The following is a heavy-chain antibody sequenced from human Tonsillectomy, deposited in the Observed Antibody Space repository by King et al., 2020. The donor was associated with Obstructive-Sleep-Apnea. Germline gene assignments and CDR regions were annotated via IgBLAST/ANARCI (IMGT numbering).Heavy chain of an antibody. CDR1: GFTVSSTY. V-gene: IGHV3-66*01. Sequence: VQLVESGGGLVQPGGSLRLSCAVSGFTVSSTYMSWVRQAPGKGLEWVSTLYSGGATDYADSVKGRFTISRDTSENTLYLQMNSLRAEDTAVYFCARGLGYSYGYSFDYWGQGTLVTVSS. CDR3: ARGLGYSYGYSFDY. J-gene: IGHJ4*02. CDR2: LYSGGAT. D-gene: IGHD5-18*01.